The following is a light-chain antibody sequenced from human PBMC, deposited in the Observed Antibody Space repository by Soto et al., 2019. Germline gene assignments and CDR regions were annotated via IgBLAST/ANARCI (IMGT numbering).Light chain of an antibody. Sequence: QSVLTQPPSVSGAPGQRVTISCAGTSSNIGADFDVHWYQHLPGTAPKLLIYGNINRPSGVPDRFSGSKSGTSASLAISGLRSEDEADYYCATWDDSLKGWVFGGGTQLTVL. CDR1: SSNIGADFD. CDR2: GNI. V-gene: IGLV1-40*01. J-gene: IGLJ3*02. CDR3: ATWDDSLKGWV.